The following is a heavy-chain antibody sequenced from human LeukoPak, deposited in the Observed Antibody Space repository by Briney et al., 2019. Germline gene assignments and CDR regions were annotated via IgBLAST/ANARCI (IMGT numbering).Heavy chain of an antibody. D-gene: IGHD6-19*01. Sequence: SETLSLTCTVSGGSISSGGYYWSWMRQPPGRGLEWIGYIYHSGSTYYNPSLKSRVTISVDRSKNQFSLKLSFVTAADTAVYYCARNDYTRGWLFDYWGQGTLVTVSS. CDR3: ARNDYTRGWLFDY. CDR2: IYHSGST. J-gene: IGHJ4*02. V-gene: IGHV4-30-2*01. CDR1: GGSISSGGYY.